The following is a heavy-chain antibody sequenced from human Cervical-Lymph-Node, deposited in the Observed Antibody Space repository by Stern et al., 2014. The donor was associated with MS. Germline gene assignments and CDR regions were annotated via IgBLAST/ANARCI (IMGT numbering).Heavy chain of an antibody. D-gene: IGHD4-11*01. J-gene: IGHJ4*02. CDR3: ARITESDYSNILDF. CDR1: GFSLSDARMG. V-gene: IGHV2-26*01. Sequence: EESGPVLVKPTETLTLTCTASGFSLSDARMGVSWIRPPPGKALEWLAYIFANDEKSYSTSLKTRLTVSRDTSRSQVDLIMTNMDPVDTATYYCARITESDYSNILDFWGQGTLVTVSS. CDR2: IFANDEK.